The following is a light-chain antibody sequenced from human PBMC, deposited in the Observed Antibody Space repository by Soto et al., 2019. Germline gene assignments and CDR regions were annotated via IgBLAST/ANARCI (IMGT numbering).Light chain of an antibody. CDR3: LQDYKYPYT. Sequence: AIQMTQSPSSLSASVGDRVTITCRASQGSSNDLGCYQQKPGKAPKLLIYAASSLQSGVPSRFSGSGSGTDFTLTISSLQPEDFATYYCLQDYKYPYTFGQGTKLEIK. CDR1: QGSSND. CDR2: AAS. V-gene: IGKV1-6*01. J-gene: IGKJ2*01.